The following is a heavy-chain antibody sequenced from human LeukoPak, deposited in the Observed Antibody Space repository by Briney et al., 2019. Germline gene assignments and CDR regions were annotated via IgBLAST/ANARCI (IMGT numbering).Heavy chain of an antibody. CDR2: ISSSSSYI. V-gene: IGHV3-21*01. CDR3: ARWSQEWPNYYYGMDV. J-gene: IGHJ6*02. Sequence: TPGGSLRLSCAASGFTFSSYSMNWVRQAPGKGLEWVSSISSSSSYIYYADSVKGRFTISRDNAKNSLYLQMNSLRAEDTAVYYCARWSQEWPNYYYGMDVWGQGTTVTVSS. CDR1: GFTFSSYS. D-gene: IGHD3-3*01.